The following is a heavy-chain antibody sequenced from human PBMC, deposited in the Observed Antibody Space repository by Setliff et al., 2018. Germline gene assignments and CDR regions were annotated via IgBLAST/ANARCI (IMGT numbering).Heavy chain of an antibody. J-gene: IGHJ1*01. D-gene: IGHD5-12*01. V-gene: IGHV1-18*01. CDR2: ISLYDGHT. CDR3: ARGNPAERYEY. CDR1: GYTFTSYG. Sequence: GASVKVSCKTSGYTFTSYGISWVRQAPGQGLEWMGFISLYDGHTNYAQNFQGRLTVTTDTSTSTAYMELSSLRFDDTAVYYCARGNPAERYEYWGQGTLVTVSS.